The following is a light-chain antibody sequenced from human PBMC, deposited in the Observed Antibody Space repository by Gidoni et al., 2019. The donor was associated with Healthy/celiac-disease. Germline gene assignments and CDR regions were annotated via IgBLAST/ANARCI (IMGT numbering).Light chain of an antibody. J-gene: IGKJ4*01. CDR1: QSVSSY. CDR3: QQRSNWPSLT. Sequence: EIVLTQSPATLSLSPGERATLACRASQSVSSYLAWYQQKPGQAPRLLIYDASNRATCIPARFSGSGSGTYFTLTISSIEPEDFAVYYCQQRSNWPSLTFGGGTKVEIK. V-gene: IGKV3-11*01. CDR2: DAS.